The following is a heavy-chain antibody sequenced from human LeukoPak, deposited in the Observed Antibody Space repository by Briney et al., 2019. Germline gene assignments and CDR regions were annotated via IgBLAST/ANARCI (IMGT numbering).Heavy chain of an antibody. CDR3: ARHGSIAAAEPRYFDP. D-gene: IGHD6-13*01. CDR2: IYYSGST. CDR1: GGSISSSSYY. Sequence: KSSETLSLTCTVSGGSISSSSYYWGWIRQPPGKGLEWIGSIYYSGSTYYNPSLKSRVTISVDTSKNQFSLKLSSVTAADTAVYYCARHGSIAAAEPRYFDPWGQGILVIVSS. J-gene: IGHJ5*02. V-gene: IGHV4-39*07.